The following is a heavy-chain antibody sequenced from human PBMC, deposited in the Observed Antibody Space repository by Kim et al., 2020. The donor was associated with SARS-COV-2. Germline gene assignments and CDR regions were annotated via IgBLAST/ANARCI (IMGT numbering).Heavy chain of an antibody. CDR2: IYYSGST. V-gene: IGHV4-31*03. CDR3: ARTHCSSTSCYPQYFDL. J-gene: IGHJ2*01. Sequence: SETLSLTCTVSGGSISSGGYYWSWIRQHPGKGLEWIGYIYYSGSTYYNPSLKSRVTISVDTSKNQFSLKLSSVTAADTAVYYCARTHCSSTSCYPQYFDLWGRGTLVTVSS. D-gene: IGHD2-2*01. CDR1: GGSISSGGYY.